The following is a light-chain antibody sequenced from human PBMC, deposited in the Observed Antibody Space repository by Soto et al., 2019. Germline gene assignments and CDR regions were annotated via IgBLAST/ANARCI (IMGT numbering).Light chain of an antibody. CDR3: QTWGNGIVV. CDR1: SGHSSYT. J-gene: IGLJ2*01. V-gene: IGLV4-69*01. CDR2: LNSDGSH. Sequence: QPVLTQSPSASASLGASVKLTCTLSSGHSSYTIAWHQQQPEKGPRYLMNLNSDGSHNKGDGIPDRFSGSTSGAERYLTISSLRSEDEADYYCQTWGNGIVVFGGGTKLTVL.